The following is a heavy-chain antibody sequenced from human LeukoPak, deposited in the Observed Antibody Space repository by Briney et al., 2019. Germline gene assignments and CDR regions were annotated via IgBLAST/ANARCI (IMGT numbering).Heavy chain of an antibody. J-gene: IGHJ6*03. CDR2: MNPNSLNT. V-gene: IGHV1-8*01. CDR3: ARGPEQLTYYYYYMDV. CDR1: GYTFSSFD. D-gene: IGHD6-13*01. Sequence: ASVKVSCKTSGYTFSSFDVIWVRQATGQGLEWIGWMNPNSLNTGYAQKFRGRVTMTGDTSISTAYMELSSLRSEDTAVYYCARGPEQLTYYYYYMDVWGKGTTVTVSS.